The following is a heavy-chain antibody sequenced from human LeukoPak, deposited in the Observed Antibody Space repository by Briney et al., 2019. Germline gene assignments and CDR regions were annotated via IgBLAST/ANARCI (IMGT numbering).Heavy chain of an antibody. V-gene: IGHV1-2*02. CDR3: AGGTSGLS. CDR2: INPNSGDT. J-gene: IGHJ4*02. CDR1: GYTFTGYW. D-gene: IGHD6-25*01. Sequence: ASVKVSFKAFGYTFTGYWMHWVRQAPGQGPEWMGWINPNSGDTDYAQNFQGRVTMTRDTSISTAYMELINLRSDDTAVYYCAGGTSGLSWGQGTLVTVSS.